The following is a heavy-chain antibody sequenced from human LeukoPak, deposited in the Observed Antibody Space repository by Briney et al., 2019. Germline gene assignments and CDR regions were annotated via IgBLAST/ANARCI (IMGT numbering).Heavy chain of an antibody. D-gene: IGHD4-23*01. V-gene: IGHV3-33*01. CDR1: GFTFSSFG. CDR2: MWYDGSNK. CDR3: ARVDYGGNSGPDY. J-gene: IGHJ4*02. Sequence: TGRSLRLSCAASGFTFSSFGMHWVGQAPGKGLEWVALMWYDGSNKYYADSVKGRFTISRDNSKNTLFLQMNSLRAEDTAVYYCARVDYGGNSGPDYWGQGTLVTVSS.